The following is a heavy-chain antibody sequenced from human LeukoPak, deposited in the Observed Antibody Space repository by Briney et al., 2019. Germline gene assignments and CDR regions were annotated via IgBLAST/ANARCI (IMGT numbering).Heavy chain of an antibody. CDR1: GGSFSGYY. D-gene: IGHD2-2*03. CDR2: INHSGST. J-gene: IGHJ5*02. V-gene: IGHV4-34*01. CDR3: ARRLGYCSSTSCYGRWFDP. Sequence: SETLSLTCAVYGGSFSGYYWSWIRQPPGKGLEWIGEINHSGSTNYNPSLKSRVTISVDTSKNQFSLKLSSVTAADTAVYYCARRLGYCSSTSCYGRWFDPWGQGTLVTVSS.